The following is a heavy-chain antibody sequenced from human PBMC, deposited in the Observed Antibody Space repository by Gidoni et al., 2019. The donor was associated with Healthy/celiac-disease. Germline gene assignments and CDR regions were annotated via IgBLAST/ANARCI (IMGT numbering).Heavy chain of an antibody. D-gene: IGHD1-26*01. J-gene: IGHJ4*02. CDR3: ARQGATFANPFDY. V-gene: IGHV4-39*01. CDR1: GGSISSSSYY. CDR2: IYYSGST. Sequence: QLQLQESGPGLVKPSETLSLTCTVSGGSISSSSYYWGWIRQPPGKGLEWIGSIYYSGSTYYNPSLKSRVTISVDTSKNQFSLKLSSVTAADTAVYYCARQGATFANPFDYWGQGTLVTVSS.